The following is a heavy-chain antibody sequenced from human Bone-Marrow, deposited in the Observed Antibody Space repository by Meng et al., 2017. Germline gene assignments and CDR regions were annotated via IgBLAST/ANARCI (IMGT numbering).Heavy chain of an antibody. J-gene: IGHJ4*02. CDR3: ARDEGRGWARLAIEYYFDY. D-gene: IGHD3-16*01. V-gene: IGHV1-46*01. Sequence: ASVKVSCKASGYTFTSYYMHWVRQAPGQGLEWMGIINPSGGSTSYAQKLQGRVTMTTDTSTSTAYMELRSLRSDDTAVYYCARDEGRGWARLAIEYYFDYWGQGTLVTVSS. CDR1: GYTFTSYY. CDR2: INPSGGST.